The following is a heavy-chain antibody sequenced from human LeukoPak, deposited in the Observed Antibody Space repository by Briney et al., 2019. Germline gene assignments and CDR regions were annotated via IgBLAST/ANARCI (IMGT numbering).Heavy chain of an antibody. CDR1: GFTFSSYS. J-gene: IGHJ5*02. CDR2: ISSSSSTI. V-gene: IGHV3-48*01. Sequence: PGGSLRLSCAASGFTFSSYSMNWVRQAPGKGLEWVSYISSSSSTIYYADSVKGRFTISRDNPKNTLYLQMNSLRAEDTAVYYCAKDLSGDARVTTRFDPWGQGTLVTVSS. D-gene: IGHD4-17*01. CDR3: AKDLSGDARVTTRFDP.